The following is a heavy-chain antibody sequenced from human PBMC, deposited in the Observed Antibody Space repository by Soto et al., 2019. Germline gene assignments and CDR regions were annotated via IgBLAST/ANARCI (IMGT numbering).Heavy chain of an antibody. D-gene: IGHD6-13*01. Sequence: GSGPTLVNPTETLTLTCTVSGFSLSNARMGVSWIRQPPGKALEWLAHIFSNDEKSYSTSLKSRLTISKDTSKSQVVLTMTNMDPVDTATYYCARISVSSSWYYFDYWGQGTLVTVSS. CDR2: IFSNDEK. V-gene: IGHV2-26*01. CDR3: ARISVSSSWYYFDY. CDR1: GFSLSNARMG. J-gene: IGHJ4*02.